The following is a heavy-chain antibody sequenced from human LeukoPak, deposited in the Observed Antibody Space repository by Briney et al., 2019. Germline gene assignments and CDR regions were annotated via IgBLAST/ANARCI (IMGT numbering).Heavy chain of an antibody. D-gene: IGHD1-26*01. J-gene: IGHJ4*02. V-gene: IGHV1-18*04. CDR1: AYTFTGYY. CDR3: TRDRSASGSQNY. CDR2: ISGYNGNT. Sequence: ASVKVSCKASAYTFTGYYMHWVRQAPGQGLEWMAWISGYNGNTNYAQKLQGRVTVTTDTSTSTAYMELRSLRSDDTAVYYCTRDRSASGSQNYWGQGTLVTVSS.